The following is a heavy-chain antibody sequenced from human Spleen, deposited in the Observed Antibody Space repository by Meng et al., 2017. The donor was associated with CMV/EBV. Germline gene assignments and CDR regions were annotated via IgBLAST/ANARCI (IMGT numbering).Heavy chain of an antibody. CDR3: ARHQHDFWSGYYFYFHY. CDR1: SISSSSYY. V-gene: IGHV4-39*01. J-gene: IGHJ4*02. CDR2: IYYSGST. Sequence: SISSSSYYWGWIRQPPGKGLEWIGSIYYSGSTYYNPSLKSRVTISVDTSKNQFSLKLSSVTAADTAVYYCARHQHDFWSGYYFYFHYWGQGTLVTVSS. D-gene: IGHD3-3*01.